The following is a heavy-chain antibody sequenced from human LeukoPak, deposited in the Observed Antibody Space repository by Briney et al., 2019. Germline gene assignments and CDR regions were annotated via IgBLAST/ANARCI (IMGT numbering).Heavy chain of an antibody. CDR1: GFTLSNAY. CDR2: ISHDGNNK. J-gene: IGHJ4*02. V-gene: IGHV3-30*18. Sequence: GGSLRLSCAASGFTLSNAYMSWVRQAPGKGLEWVAVISHDGNNKKYAESVRGRLTISRDNSKNTLSLQMNSLRAEDTAVYYCAKDWGVAVIGGAIDSWGQGTLVTVSS. D-gene: IGHD6-19*01. CDR3: AKDWGVAVIGGAIDS.